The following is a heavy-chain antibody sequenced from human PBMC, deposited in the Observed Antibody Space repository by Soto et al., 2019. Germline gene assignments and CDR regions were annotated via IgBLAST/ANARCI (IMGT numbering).Heavy chain of an antibody. D-gene: IGHD6-19*01. CDR3: ATEVGYSSGWYYFDY. CDR1: GYTHTELS. V-gene: IGHV1-24*01. Sequence: ASVKVSCKVSGYTHTELSMHWVRQAPGKGLEWMGGFDPEDGETIYAQKFQGRVTMTEDTSTDTAYMELSSLRSEDTAVYYCATEVGYSSGWYYFDYWGQGTLVTVSS. CDR2: FDPEDGET. J-gene: IGHJ4*02.